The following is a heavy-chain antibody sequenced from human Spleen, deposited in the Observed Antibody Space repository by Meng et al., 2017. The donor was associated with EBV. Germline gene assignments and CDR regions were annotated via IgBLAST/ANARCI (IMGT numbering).Heavy chain of an antibody. D-gene: IGHD5-18*01. CDR3: ARESGFSYGTDY. J-gene: IGHJ4*02. V-gene: IGHV7-4-1*02. CDR2: ININTGNP. CDR1: GYTFTDYS. Sequence: QVQLVQSGSELKKPGASVRISCKAAGYTFTDYSMNWVRQAPGQGLEWMGWININTGNPAYARGFTGRFVFSLDTSVSTVFLQSSSLMTEDTAVYYCARESGFSYGTDYWGQGTLVTVSS.